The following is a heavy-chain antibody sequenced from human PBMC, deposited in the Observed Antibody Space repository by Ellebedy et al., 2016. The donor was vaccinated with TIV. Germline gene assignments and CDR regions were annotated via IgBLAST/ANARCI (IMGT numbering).Heavy chain of an antibody. CDR2: INPIGGST. CDR1: GYTFTSYF. D-gene: IGHD4-11*01. V-gene: IGHV1-46*01. Sequence: AASVKVSCKASGYTFTSYFIYWARQAPGQGLAWMGVINPIGGSTTYAQKFQGRVAMTRDTSTSTVYMELSSLRSEDTAVYYCVRDLTTADYRDYWGQGTLVTVSS. CDR3: VRDLTTADYRDY. J-gene: IGHJ4*02.